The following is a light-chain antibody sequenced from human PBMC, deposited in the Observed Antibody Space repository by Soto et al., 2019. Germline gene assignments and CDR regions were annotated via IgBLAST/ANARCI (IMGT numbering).Light chain of an antibody. J-gene: IGKJ2*01. CDR1: QSVSSNY. Sequence: VLTQSPGTVSLSPGEKATLSCRTSQSVSSNYLAWYQQKPGQAPRLLIYGVFNRATGIPDRFSGSGSGTDFSLTISRLEPEDFAVYFCQHYDGSPRTFGQGTRLQI. CDR2: GVF. CDR3: QHYDGSPRT. V-gene: IGKV3-20*01.